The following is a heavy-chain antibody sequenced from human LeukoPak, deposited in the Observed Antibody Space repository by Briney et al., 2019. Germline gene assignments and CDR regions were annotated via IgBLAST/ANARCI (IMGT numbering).Heavy chain of an antibody. V-gene: IGHV1-18*01. Sequence: GASVKVSCKASGYTFTSYGISWVRQAPGQGLEWMGWISAYNGNTNYAQKLQGRVTITRDTSASTAYMELSSLRSEDTAVYYCARVRGDSSFDYWGQGTLVTVSS. CDR3: ARVRGDSSFDY. CDR2: ISAYNGNT. J-gene: IGHJ4*02. CDR1: GYTFTSYG. D-gene: IGHD4-17*01.